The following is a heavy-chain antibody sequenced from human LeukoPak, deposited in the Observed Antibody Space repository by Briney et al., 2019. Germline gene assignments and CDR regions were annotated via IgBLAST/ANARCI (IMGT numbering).Heavy chain of an antibody. CDR2: MNPNSGNT. V-gene: IGHV1-8*01. J-gene: IGHJ4*02. Sequence: ASVKVSCKASGYTFTSYDINWVRQATGQGLEWMGWMNPNSGNTGYAQKLQGRVTMTRNTSISTAYMELSSLRSEDTAVYYCARSYCSGISCRFDYWGQGTLVTVSS. D-gene: IGHD2-15*01. CDR1: GYTFTSYD. CDR3: ARSYCSGISCRFDY.